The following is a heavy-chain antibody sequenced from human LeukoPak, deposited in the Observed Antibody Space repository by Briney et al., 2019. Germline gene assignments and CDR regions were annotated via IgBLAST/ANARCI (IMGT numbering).Heavy chain of an antibody. CDR2: IKQDGSEK. Sequence: PGGSLRLSCAASGFTFSSYWMSWVRQAPGKGLEWVANIKQDGSEKYYVDSVKGRLTISRDNAKNSLYLQMNSLRAEDTAVYYCARAIYGSGSFYYYYYMDVWGKGTTVTVSS. CDR1: GFTFSSYW. J-gene: IGHJ6*03. D-gene: IGHD3-10*01. V-gene: IGHV3-7*01. CDR3: ARAIYGSGSFYYYYYMDV.